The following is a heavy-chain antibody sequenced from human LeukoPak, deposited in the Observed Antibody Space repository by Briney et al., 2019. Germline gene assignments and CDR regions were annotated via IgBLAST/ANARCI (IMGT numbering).Heavy chain of an antibody. CDR3: GRRGGYLDY. J-gene: IGHJ4*02. Sequence: GSLRLSCAASGFTFSSYWMNWVRQAPGKGLEWVATIKEDGSEKYYVDSVKGRFTISRDNAKNSLYLQLNSMRAEDRAGYYCGRRGGYLDYWGKGTLVTVSS. V-gene: IGHV3-7*01. D-gene: IGHD3-10*01. CDR2: IKEDGSEK. CDR1: GFTFSSYW.